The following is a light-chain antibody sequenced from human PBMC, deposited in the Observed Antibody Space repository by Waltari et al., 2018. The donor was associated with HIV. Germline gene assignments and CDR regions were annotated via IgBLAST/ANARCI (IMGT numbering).Light chain of an antibody. V-gene: IGLV2-14*03. CDR2: GFT. J-gene: IGLJ2*01. CDR3: SSYTASHTLL. Sequence: QSALTQPASFSGAPGQSITLPCTGSSRDVVLYQFVSWYRQSAVTSPQLVLFGFTTRPAGISNRFSGSMSGNTAFLTISGLLPEDEADYFCSSYTASHTLLFGGGTRVTVL. CDR1: SRDVVLYQF.